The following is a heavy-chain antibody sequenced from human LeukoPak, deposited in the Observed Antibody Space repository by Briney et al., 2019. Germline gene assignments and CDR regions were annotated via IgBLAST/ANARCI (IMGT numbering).Heavy chain of an antibody. CDR3: AKESGRVVGALDY. J-gene: IGHJ4*02. CDR1: GFTFSAYA. V-gene: IGHV3-23*01. Sequence: PGGSLRLSCEASGFTFSAYAMSWVRQAPGKGLEWVSDISGSGNTAYYADSVKGRFTLSKDNSKNTLYLQMNSLRGEDTAVYYCAKESGRVVGALDYWGQGTLVTASS. CDR2: ISGSGNTA. D-gene: IGHD2-2*01.